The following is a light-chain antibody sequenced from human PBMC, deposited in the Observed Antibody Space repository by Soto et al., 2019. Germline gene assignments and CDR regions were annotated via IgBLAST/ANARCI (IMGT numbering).Light chain of an antibody. J-gene: IGLJ1*01. CDR1: SSDVGGYNY. CDR2: EVN. Sequence: QSALTQPPSASGSPGQSVTISCTGTSSDVGGYNYVSWYQRNPGKVPKLMIYEVNKRPSGVPDRFSGSKSGNTASLTVSGLQAEDEADYYCTSYAGGNNVFGTGTKLTVL. V-gene: IGLV2-8*01. CDR3: TSYAGGNNV.